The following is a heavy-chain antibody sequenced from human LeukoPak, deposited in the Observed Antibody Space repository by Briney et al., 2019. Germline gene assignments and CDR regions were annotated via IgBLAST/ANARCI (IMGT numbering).Heavy chain of an antibody. V-gene: IGHV1-2*02. CDR1: GYTFTGYK. CDR2: INPNSGAT. Sequence: GASVKVSCKASGYTFTGYKMHWVRQAPGQGLEWMGWINPNSGATNYAQEFQGRVTMTRDTSIGTAYMELSRLRSDDTAVYYCARDYYGSGSYSTDYWGQGTLVTVSS. J-gene: IGHJ4*02. CDR3: ARDYYGSGSYSTDY. D-gene: IGHD3-10*01.